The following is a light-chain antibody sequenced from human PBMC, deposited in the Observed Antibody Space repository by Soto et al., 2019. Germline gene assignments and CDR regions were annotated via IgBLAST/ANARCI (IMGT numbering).Light chain of an antibody. V-gene: IGKV3-20*01. Sequence: IVLKKFPGPLSFYPGDRATLSCRASQSVSSRQLAWYQQKPGQPPRLLIYGISSRANGIPDRFSGSGSGTDFTLTISSLEPEDRAVYYCQQYDVAPPITFGQGTRLEN. CDR1: QSVSSRQ. J-gene: IGKJ5*01. CDR3: QQYDVAPPIT. CDR2: GIS.